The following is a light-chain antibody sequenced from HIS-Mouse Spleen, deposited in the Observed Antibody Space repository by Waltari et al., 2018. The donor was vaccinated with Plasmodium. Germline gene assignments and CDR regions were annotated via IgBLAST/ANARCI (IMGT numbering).Light chain of an antibody. CDR1: QSLSSN. CDR3: QQYNNWSFT. J-gene: IGKJ3*01. CDR2: VVS. V-gene: IGKV3-15*01. Sequence: EIVMTQSPATLSVSPGERATLSCRASQSLSSNLAWYQQKPGQSPRLLIYVVSTRPTGIPPRCSGSGSGTEFTLTSSSLHSEDFAVYYCQQYNNWSFTFGPGTKVDIK.